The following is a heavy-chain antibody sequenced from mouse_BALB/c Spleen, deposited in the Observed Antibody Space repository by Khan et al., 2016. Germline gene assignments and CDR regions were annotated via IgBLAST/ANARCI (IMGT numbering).Heavy chain of an antibody. CDR1: GYTFSSYW. Sequence: QVRLQQSGAELMKPGASVKISCKATGYTFSSYWIEWVKQRPGHGLEWIGEILPGSGSTNYNEKFKGKATFTADTSSNTAYMQLSSLTSEDSVVXYCARRGNLRAMDYWGQGTSVTVSS. CDR2: ILPGSGST. J-gene: IGHJ4*01. CDR3: ARRGNLRAMDY. V-gene: IGHV1-9*01.